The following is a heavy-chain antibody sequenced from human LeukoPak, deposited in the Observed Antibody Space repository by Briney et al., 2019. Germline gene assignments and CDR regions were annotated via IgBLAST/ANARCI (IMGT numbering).Heavy chain of an antibody. CDR3: PRGSYYYDSSGSYFDY. J-gene: IGHJ4*02. CDR1: GFTFSSYS. V-gene: IGHV3-48*02. D-gene: IGHD3-22*01. Sequence: QPGGSLRHSCVASGFTFSSYSMSWVRQAPGKGLEWVSYISSSSSTIYYADSVRGRFTISRDNAKNSLYLQMTSLRDEDTAVYYCPRGSYYYDSSGSYFDYWGEGTPVTVSS. CDR2: ISSSSSTI.